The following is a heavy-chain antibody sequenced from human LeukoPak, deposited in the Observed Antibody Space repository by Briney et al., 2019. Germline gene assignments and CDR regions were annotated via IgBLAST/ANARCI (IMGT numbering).Heavy chain of an antibody. V-gene: IGHV4-59*01. CDR3: ARRYCSGGSCPNWFDP. D-gene: IGHD2-15*01. CDR1: GGSFSGYY. Sequence: SETLSLTCAVYGGSFSGYYWSWIRQPPGKELEWIGYIYYSGNTNYNPSLKSRVTISIDTSKNQFSLNLNSVTAADTAVYYCARRYCSGGSCPNWFDPWGQGTLVTVSS. J-gene: IGHJ5*02. CDR2: IYYSGNT.